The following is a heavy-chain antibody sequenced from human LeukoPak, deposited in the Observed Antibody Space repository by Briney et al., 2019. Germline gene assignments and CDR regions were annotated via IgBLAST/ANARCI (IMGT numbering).Heavy chain of an antibody. D-gene: IGHD3-3*01. CDR1: GGSISSGSYY. Sequence: PSETLSLTCTVSGGSISSGSYYWSWIRQPAGKGLEWIGRIYTSGSTNYNPSLKSRVTISVDTSKNQFSLKLSSVTAADTAVYYCASTYDFWSGYYTETDYFDYWGQGTLVTVSS. CDR3: ASTYDFWSGYYTETDYFDY. V-gene: IGHV4-61*02. J-gene: IGHJ4*02. CDR2: IYTSGST.